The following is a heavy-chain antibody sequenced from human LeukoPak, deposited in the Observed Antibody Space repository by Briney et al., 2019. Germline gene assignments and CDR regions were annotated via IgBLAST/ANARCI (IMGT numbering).Heavy chain of an antibody. CDR2: IYYSGST. D-gene: IGHD3-3*01. V-gene: IGHV4-59*01. Sequence: SETLSLTCTVSGGSISSYYWSWIRQPPGKGLEWIGYIYYSGSTNYNPSLKSRVTISVDTSKNQFSLKLSSVTAADTAVYYCARVGWFTPLPWYYFDYWGQGTLVTVSS. CDR3: ARVGWFTPLPWYYFDY. J-gene: IGHJ4*01. CDR1: GGSISSYY.